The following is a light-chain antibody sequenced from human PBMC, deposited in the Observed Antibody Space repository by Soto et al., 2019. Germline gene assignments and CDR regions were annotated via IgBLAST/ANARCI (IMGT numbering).Light chain of an antibody. Sequence: QSVLTQPASVSGSPGQSITISCAGTSSDVGSHPLVSWYQQHPGAAPKLMISEDTKRPSGVSIRFSGSKSGNLASLTISGLQAEDEADYYCCSFTSAGTWVFGGGTKVTVL. J-gene: IGLJ3*02. CDR3: CSFTSAGTWV. V-gene: IGLV2-23*01. CDR1: SSDVGSHPL. CDR2: EDT.